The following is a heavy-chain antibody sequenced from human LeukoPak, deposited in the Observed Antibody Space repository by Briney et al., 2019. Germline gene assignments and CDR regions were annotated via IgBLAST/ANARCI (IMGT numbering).Heavy chain of an antibody. CDR1: GGSISSYY. V-gene: IGHV4-59*01. D-gene: IGHD1-26*01. CDR2: IYYSGST. CDR3: ARERSPGSYYDAFDI. Sequence: SETLSLTCTVSGGSISSYYWSWIRQPPGKGLEWIGYIYYSGSTNYNPSLKSRVTISVDTSKNQFSLKLSSVTAADTAVYYCARERSPGSYYDAFDIWGQGTMVTVSS. J-gene: IGHJ3*02.